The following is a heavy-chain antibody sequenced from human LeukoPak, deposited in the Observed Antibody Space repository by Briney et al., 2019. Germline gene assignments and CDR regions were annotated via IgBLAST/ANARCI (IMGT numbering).Heavy chain of an antibody. CDR3: AKDHGYGGNSYYYYYMDV. D-gene: IGHD4-23*01. CDR2: IRYDGTNK. J-gene: IGHJ6*03. V-gene: IGHV3-30*02. CDR1: GFTFSSYA. Sequence: PGGSLRLSCAASGFTFSSYAMHWVRQAPGKGLEWVAFIRYDGTNKYYADSVKGRFTISRDNSKNTLYLQMNSLRAEDTAVYYCAKDHGYGGNSYYYYYMDVWGKGTTVTISS.